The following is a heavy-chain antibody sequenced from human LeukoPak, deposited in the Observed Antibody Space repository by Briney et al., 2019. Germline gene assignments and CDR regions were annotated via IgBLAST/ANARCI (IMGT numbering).Heavy chain of an antibody. D-gene: IGHD2-15*01. V-gene: IGHV1-8*01. CDR2: MNPKSGDT. CDR1: GYTFTNYD. CDR3: ARDQDIVVVVAALRQREMGGFDP. Sequence: ASVKVSCKASGYTFTNYDINWVRQATGQGPEWMGWMNPKSGDTGYAQKFQGRVTMTRNTSISTAYMELSSLRSDDTAVYYCARDQDIVVVVAALRQREMGGFDPWGQGTLVTVSS. J-gene: IGHJ5*02.